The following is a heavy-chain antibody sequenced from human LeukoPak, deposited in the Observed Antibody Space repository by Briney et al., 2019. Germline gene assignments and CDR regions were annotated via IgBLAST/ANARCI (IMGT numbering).Heavy chain of an antibody. D-gene: IGHD2-15*01. V-gene: IGHV4-38-2*01. CDR3: ARKGRYCSGGSCYSELDY. CDR2: IYHSGST. Sequence: KASETLSLTCAVSGYSISSGYYWGWIRQPPGKGLEWIGSIYHSGSTYYNPSLKSRVTISVDTSRNQFSLKLSSVTAADTAVYYCARKGRYCSGGSCYSELDYWGQGTLVTASS. CDR1: GYSISSGYY. J-gene: IGHJ4*02.